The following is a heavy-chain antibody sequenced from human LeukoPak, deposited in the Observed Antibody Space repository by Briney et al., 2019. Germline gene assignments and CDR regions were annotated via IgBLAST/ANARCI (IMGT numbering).Heavy chain of an antibody. V-gene: IGHV4-61*02. J-gene: IGHJ6*04. CDR1: GGSISIGSYY. D-gene: IGHD3-3*01. Sequence: SQTLSLTCTVSGGSISIGSYYWSWIRQPAGKGLEWIGRIYTSGSTNYNPSLKSRVTISVDTSKNQISLKLSSVTAADTAVYYCARVGDFWSGYLDVWGKGTTVTVSS. CDR3: ARVGDFWSGYLDV. CDR2: IYTSGST.